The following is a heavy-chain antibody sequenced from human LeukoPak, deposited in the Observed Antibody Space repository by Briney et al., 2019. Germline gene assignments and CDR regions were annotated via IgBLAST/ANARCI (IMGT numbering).Heavy chain of an antibody. CDR3: ARDYSYYDSSGYYLDAFDI. CDR2: INPNSGGT. CDR1: GYTFTSYD. Sequence: ASVKVSCKASGYTFTSYDINWVRQAPGQGLEWMGWINPNSGGTNYAQKFQGSVTMTRDTSIRTAYMELSRLRSDDTAVYYCARDYSYYDSSGYYLDAFDIWGQGTMVTVSS. D-gene: IGHD3-22*01. J-gene: IGHJ3*02. V-gene: IGHV1-2*02.